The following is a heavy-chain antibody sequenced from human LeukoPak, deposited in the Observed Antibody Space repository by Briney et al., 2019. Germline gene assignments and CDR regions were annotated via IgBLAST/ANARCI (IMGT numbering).Heavy chain of an antibody. Sequence: PGGSLRLSCAASGSTFSSYAMSWVRQAPGKGLEWVSAISGSGGSTYYADSVKGRFTISRDNSKNTLYLQMNSLRAEDTAVYYCAKGTIFGVVIMYFDYWGQGTLVTVSS. CDR1: GSTFSSYA. CDR2: ISGSGGST. V-gene: IGHV3-23*01. D-gene: IGHD3-3*01. J-gene: IGHJ4*02. CDR3: AKGTIFGVVIMYFDY.